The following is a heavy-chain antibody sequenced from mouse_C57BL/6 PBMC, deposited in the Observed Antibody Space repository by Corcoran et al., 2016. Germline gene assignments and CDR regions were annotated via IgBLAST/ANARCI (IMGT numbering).Heavy chain of an antibody. D-gene: IGHD1-1*01. CDR3: ARVSSYLGNYFDY. Sequence: EVQLQQSGPELVKPGASVKIPCKASGYTFTDYNMHWVKQRHGKSLEWIGDINPNNGGTIYNQKFRGKATLTVDKSSSTAYMELRSLTSEDTAVYYCARVSSYLGNYFDYWGQGTTLTVSS. V-gene: IGHV1-18*01. CDR1: GYTFTDYN. J-gene: IGHJ2*01. CDR2: INPNNGGT.